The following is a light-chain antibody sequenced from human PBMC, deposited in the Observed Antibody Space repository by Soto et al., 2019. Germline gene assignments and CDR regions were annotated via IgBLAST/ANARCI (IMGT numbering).Light chain of an antibody. CDR1: HTINNY. Sequence: DIQMTQSPSSMSASVGDRVTITCRAGHTINNYLNWYQQRPGKAPKLLIYAASSLQSGVPSRFRGSGSWTDFTVTITSLQPEDFATYFCQQTYSTPPTFGQGTKVEIK. J-gene: IGKJ1*01. CDR3: QQTYSTPPT. CDR2: AAS. V-gene: IGKV1-39*01.